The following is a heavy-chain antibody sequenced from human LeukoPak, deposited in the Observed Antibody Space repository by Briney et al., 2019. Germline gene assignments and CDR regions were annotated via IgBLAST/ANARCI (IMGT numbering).Heavy chain of an antibody. V-gene: IGHV4-61*02. Sequence: SQTLSLTCTVSGGSISSSPYYWSWIRQPAGKGLEWIGRIFASGSTDYSPSLKSRVTISVDTSKNQFSLKLSSVTAADTAVYYCAREGSGSYPYYYYYMDVWGKGTTVTVSS. D-gene: IGHD1-26*01. CDR1: GGSISSSPYY. CDR3: AREGSGSYPYYYYYMDV. CDR2: IFASGST. J-gene: IGHJ6*03.